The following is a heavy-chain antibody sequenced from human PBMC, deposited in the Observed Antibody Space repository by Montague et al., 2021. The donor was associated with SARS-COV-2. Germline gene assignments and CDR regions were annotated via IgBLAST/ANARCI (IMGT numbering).Heavy chain of an antibody. D-gene: IGHD3-3*01. V-gene: IGHV4-34*01. CDR1: GGTFSAHS. CDR2: INHREST. J-gene: IGHJ4*02. Sequence: SETLSLTCAVYGGTFSAHSWSWVRQSPGKGLEWIGEINHRESTTYMSSLKSRVTMSVDTSKNQFSLKLSSVTAADTAIYYCARGGLAGGNYDIWSFSYTSPLDYWGQGTLVTVSS. CDR3: ARGGLAGGNYDIWSFSYTSPLDY.